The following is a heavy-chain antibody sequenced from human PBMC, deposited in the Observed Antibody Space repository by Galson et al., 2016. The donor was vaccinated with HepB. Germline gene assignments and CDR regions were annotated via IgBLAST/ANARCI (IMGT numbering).Heavy chain of an antibody. CDR1: GYDFSSFG. V-gene: IGHV1-18*01. CDR2: ISAHNGKT. CDR3: ARAARAYSGTPNHYFYGIDV. J-gene: IGHJ6*02. D-gene: IGHD2-15*01. Sequence: SVKVSCKASGYDFSSFGVSWVRQAPGQGLEWMGWISAHNGKTNSAKKFQDRVIMTTDTSTSTAYMELRRLRSDDTAIYYCARAARAYSGTPNHYFYGIDVWGQGTTVTVSS.